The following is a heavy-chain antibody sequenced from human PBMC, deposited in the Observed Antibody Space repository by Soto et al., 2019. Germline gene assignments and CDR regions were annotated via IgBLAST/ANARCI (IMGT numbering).Heavy chain of an antibody. CDR1: GFIFSDHF. CDR3: AREIFTGSGAAFDI. D-gene: IGHD1-26*01. CDR2: TSGSNTYT. V-gene: IGHV3-11*06. J-gene: IGHJ3*02. Sequence: QVQLVQSGGGLVKPGGSLRLSCAASGFIFSDHFMTWIRQAPGKGLEWVSHTSGSNTYTNYADSVKGRFTISRDNAKNSLYLQMNSLRVEDTAVYYCAREIFTGSGAAFDIWGQGTRVTVSS.